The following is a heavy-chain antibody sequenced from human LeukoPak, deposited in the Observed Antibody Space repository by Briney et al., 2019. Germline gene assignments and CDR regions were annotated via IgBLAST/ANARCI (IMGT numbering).Heavy chain of an antibody. CDR1: GFTFSSYA. CDR3: AKSRQGRTYDSSGYLQYYFDY. Sequence: GGSLRLSCAASGFTFSSYAMSWVRQAPGKGLEWVSAISGSGGSTYYADSVKGRFTISRDNSKNTLYLQMNSLRAEDTAVYYCAKSRQGRTYDSSGYLQYYFDYWGQGTLVTASS. V-gene: IGHV3-23*01. J-gene: IGHJ4*02. D-gene: IGHD3-22*01. CDR2: ISGSGGST.